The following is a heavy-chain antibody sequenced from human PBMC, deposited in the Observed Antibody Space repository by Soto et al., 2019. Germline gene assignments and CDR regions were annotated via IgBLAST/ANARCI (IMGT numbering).Heavy chain of an antibody. D-gene: IGHD3-16*01. CDR1: GYTFTSYA. V-gene: IGHV1-3*01. CDR2: INAGNGNT. Sequence: QVQLVQSGAEVKKPGASVKVSCKASGYTFTSYARHWVRQAPGQRLEWMGWINAGNGNTKYSQKFQGRVTITRDTSASTAYMALSSLRSEDTAVYYCATALGLYYFDYWGQGTLVSVSS. CDR3: ATALGLYYFDY. J-gene: IGHJ4*02.